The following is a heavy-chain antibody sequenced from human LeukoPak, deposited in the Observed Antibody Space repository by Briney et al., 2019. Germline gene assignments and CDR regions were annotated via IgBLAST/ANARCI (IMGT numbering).Heavy chain of an antibody. CDR2: ITSGSSTI. J-gene: IGHJ4*02. CDR1: GFTFSSYS. V-gene: IGHV3-48*01. CDR3: ARIGGYSYSSKRHFDY. Sequence: PGGSLRLYCAASGFTFSSYSMNWVRQAPGKGLEWVSYITSGSSTIYYAESVKGRFTISRDNANNSLYLQMSGLRAEDTGLYYCARIGGYSYSSKRHFDYWGQGTLVTVSS. D-gene: IGHD5-12*01.